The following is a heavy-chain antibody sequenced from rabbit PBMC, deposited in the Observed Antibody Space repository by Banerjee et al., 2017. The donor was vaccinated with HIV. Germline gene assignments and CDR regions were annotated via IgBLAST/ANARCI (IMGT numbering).Heavy chain of an antibody. D-gene: IGHD4-1*01. V-gene: IGHV1S45*01. CDR3: ARDLAGVIGWNFGL. J-gene: IGHJ3*01. CDR1: GFSLSSGA. CDR2: INTDTVYT. Sequence: QEQLVESGGGLVKPEGSLTLTCTTSGFSLSSGAMSWVRQAPGKGLEWIGYINTDTVYTAYASWAKGRFTISKTSSTTVTLQMTSLTAADTATYFCARDLAGVIGWNFGLWGQGTLVTVS.